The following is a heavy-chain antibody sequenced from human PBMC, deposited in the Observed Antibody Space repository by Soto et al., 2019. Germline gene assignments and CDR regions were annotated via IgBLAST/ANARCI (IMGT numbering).Heavy chain of an antibody. CDR2: INAGNGDT. CDR3: ARDLGRRQGTGYFDY. V-gene: IGHV1-3*01. D-gene: IGHD1-1*01. Sequence: RASVKVACKASGYTFTSYAMHWVRQAPGQRLEWMGWINAGNGDTKYSQKLQGRVTITRDTSASTAYMELSSLRSEDTAVYYCARDLGRRQGTGYFDYWGQGTLVTVSP. CDR1: GYTFTSYA. J-gene: IGHJ4*02.